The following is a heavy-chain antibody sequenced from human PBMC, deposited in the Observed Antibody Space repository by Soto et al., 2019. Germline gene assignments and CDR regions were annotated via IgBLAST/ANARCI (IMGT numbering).Heavy chain of an antibody. CDR2: INHSGST. V-gene: IGHV4-34*01. J-gene: IGHJ6*03. CDR3: ARGRGFRGWSGYYATAYYYYMDV. Sequence: QVQLQQWGAGLLKPSETLSLTCAVYGGSFSGYYWSWIRQPPGKGLEWIGEINHSGSTNYNPSLKSRVTISVDTSKNQFSLKLSSVTAADTAVYYCARGRGFRGWSGYYATAYYYYMDVWGKGTTVTVSS. CDR1: GGSFSGYY. D-gene: IGHD3-3*01.